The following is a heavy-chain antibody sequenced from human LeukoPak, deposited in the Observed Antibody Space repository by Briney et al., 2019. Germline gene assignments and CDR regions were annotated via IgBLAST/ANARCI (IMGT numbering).Heavy chain of an antibody. D-gene: IGHD6-19*01. CDR2: ISGRGGST. CDR1: GFTFSSYA. Sequence: GGSLRLSCAASGFTFSSYAMSWVRQTPGKGLEWVSAISGRGGSTYYADSVKGPFTISRDNSKNTLYLQMNSLRAEDTAVYYCAKVPAVAGLDYWGQGTLVTVSS. V-gene: IGHV3-23*01. J-gene: IGHJ4*02. CDR3: AKVPAVAGLDY.